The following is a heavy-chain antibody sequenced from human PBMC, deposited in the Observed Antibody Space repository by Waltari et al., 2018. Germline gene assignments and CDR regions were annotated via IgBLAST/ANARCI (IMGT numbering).Heavy chain of an antibody. D-gene: IGHD2-2*01. Sequence: QVQLQQWGAGLLKPSETLSLTCAVYGGSFSGYYWSWIRQPPGKGLEWIGEINHSGSTNSNPSLRSRVTISVDTSKNQFSLKLSSVTAADTAVYYCARDIVVVPAAMKENNWFDPWGQGTLVTVSS. CDR3: ARDIVVVPAAMKENNWFDP. V-gene: IGHV4-34*01. J-gene: IGHJ5*02. CDR1: GGSFSGYY. CDR2: INHSGST.